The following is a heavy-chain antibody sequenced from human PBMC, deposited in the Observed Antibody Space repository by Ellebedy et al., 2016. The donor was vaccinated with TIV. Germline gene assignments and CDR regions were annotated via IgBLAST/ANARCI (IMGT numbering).Heavy chain of an antibody. CDR1: GGTFSSYA. CDR3: ASDIVVVPAAIQAQFDY. D-gene: IGHD2-2*01. J-gene: IGHJ4*02. V-gene: IGHV1-69*04. Sequence: AASVKVSCKASGGTFSSYAISWVRQAPGQGLEWMGRIIPILGIANYAQKFQGRVTITADKSTSTAYMELSSLRSEDTAVYYCASDIVVVPAAIQAQFDYWGQGTLVTVSS. CDR2: IIPILGIA.